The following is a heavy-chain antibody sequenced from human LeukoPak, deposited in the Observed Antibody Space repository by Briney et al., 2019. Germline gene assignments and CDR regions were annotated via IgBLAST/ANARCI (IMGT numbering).Heavy chain of an antibody. Sequence: PSETLSLTCTVSGGSISSGGYYWSWIRQHPGKGLEWIGYIYYGGSTYYNPSLKSRVTISVDTSKNQFSLKLSSVTAADTAVYYCARDTSGYVWNYWGQGTLVTVSS. J-gene: IGHJ4*02. CDR3: ARDTSGYVWNY. V-gene: IGHV4-31*03. CDR1: GGSISSGGYY. D-gene: IGHD5-12*01. CDR2: IYYGGST.